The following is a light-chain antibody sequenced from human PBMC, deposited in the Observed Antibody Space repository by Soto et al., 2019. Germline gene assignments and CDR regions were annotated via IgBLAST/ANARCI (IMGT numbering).Light chain of an antibody. Sequence: EIVMTQSPAPLSVSPGERATLSCRASQSVSSSLAWIQQKPGQAPRLLIYAASARATGIAARLSGSGSGTEFTLTISSVQSEVFAVYYCLQHKSWRFTFVQGSKLEIK. V-gene: IGKV3-15*01. CDR1: QSVSSS. CDR2: AAS. CDR3: LQHKSWRFT. J-gene: IGKJ2*01.